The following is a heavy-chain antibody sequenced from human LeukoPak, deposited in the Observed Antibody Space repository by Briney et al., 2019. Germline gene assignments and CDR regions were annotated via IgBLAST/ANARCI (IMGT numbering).Heavy chain of an antibody. Sequence: GGSLRLSCAASGFTFSSYEMNWVRQAPGKGLEWVSYISSTGTTIYYADSVKGRFTISRDNAKNSLYLQMNSLRAEDTAVYYCAKSGYNRFDYWGQGTRVTVSS. J-gene: IGHJ4*02. CDR2: ISSTGTTI. CDR3: AKSGYNRFDY. D-gene: IGHD5-24*01. V-gene: IGHV3-48*03. CDR1: GFTFSSYE.